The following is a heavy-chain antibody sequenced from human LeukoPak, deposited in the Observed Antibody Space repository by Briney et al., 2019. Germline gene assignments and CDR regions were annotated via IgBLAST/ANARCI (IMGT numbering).Heavy chain of an antibody. CDR3: ARERGDGSFQH. J-gene: IGHJ1*01. Sequence: GGSLRLSCAASGFTFDDYGMSWVRQAPGKGLEWVSGINWNGGSTGYADCVKGRLTISRDNAKNSLYLQMNSLRAEDTALFYCARERGDGSFQHWGQGTLVTVSS. D-gene: IGHD2-21*02. V-gene: IGHV3-20*04. CDR2: INWNGGST. CDR1: GFTFDDYG.